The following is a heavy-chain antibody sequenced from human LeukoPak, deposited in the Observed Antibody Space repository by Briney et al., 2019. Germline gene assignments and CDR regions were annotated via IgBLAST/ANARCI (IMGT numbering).Heavy chain of an antibody. CDR1: GYTFTGYY. CDR3: ASVYKHGMDV. Sequence: ASVKVSCKASGYTFTGYYMHWVRQAPGQGLEWMAILNPSGGSSNYAQKFQGRATLTRATSTGTVYMELSSLRSEDTAVYYCASVYKHGMDVWGQGTTVIVSS. V-gene: IGHV1-46*01. D-gene: IGHD5-24*01. J-gene: IGHJ6*02. CDR2: LNPSGGSS.